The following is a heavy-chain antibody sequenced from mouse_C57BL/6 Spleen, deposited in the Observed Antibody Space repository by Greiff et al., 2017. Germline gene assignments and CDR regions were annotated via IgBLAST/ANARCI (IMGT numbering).Heavy chain of an antibody. V-gene: IGHV5-12*01. CDR2: ISNGGGST. J-gene: IGHJ2*01. CDR3: ASPQLDY. CDR1: GFTFSDYY. Sequence: DVMLVESGGGLVQPGGSLKLSCAASGFTFSDYYMYWVRQTPEKRLEWVAYISNGGGSTYYPDTVKGRFTISRDNAKNTLYLQMSRLKSEDTAMYYCASPQLDYWGQGTTLTVSS.